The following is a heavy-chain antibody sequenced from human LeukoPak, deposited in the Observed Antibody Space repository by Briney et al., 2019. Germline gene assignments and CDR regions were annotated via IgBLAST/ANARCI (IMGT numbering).Heavy chain of an antibody. V-gene: IGHV3-53*01. D-gene: IGHD6-19*01. CDR2: IYSGGST. CDR3: ARVGSGWFFDY. J-gene: IGHJ4*02. CDR1: GFTVSSNY. Sequence: PGGSLRLSCAASGFTVSSNYMSWVRQAPGKGPEWVSVIYSGGSTCYADSVKGRFTISRDNSKNTLYLQMNSLRAEDTAVYYCARVGSGWFFDYWGQGTLVTVSS.